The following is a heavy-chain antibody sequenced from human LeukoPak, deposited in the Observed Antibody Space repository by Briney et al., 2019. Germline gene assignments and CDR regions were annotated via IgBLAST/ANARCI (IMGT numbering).Heavy chain of an antibody. CDR1: GGSISSSNW. CDR3: ARSYDSSGYYYVY. Sequence: SETLSLTCAVSGGSISSSNWWGWVRQPPGKGLEWIGEIYHSGSTNYNPSLKSRVTISVDKSKNQFSLKLSSVTAADTAVYYCARSYDSSGYYYVYWGQGTLVTVSS. V-gene: IGHV4-4*02. CDR2: IYHSGST. J-gene: IGHJ4*02. D-gene: IGHD3-22*01.